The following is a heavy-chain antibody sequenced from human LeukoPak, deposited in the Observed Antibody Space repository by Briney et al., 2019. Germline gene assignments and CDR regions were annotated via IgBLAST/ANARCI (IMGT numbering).Heavy chain of an antibody. D-gene: IGHD2-15*01. Sequence: SQTLSLTCTVSGGSISSGDYYWSWIRQPPGKGLEWIGYIYYSGSTNYNPSLKSRVTISIDTSKSQFSLKLSSVTAADTAVYYCARQAYCSGSSCNPFDYWGQGTLVTVSS. V-gene: IGHV4-61*08. CDR1: GGSISSGDYY. CDR3: ARQAYCSGSSCNPFDY. J-gene: IGHJ4*02. CDR2: IYYSGST.